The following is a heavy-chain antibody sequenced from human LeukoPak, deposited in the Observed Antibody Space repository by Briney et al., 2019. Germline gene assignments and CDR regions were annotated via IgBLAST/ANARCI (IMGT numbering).Heavy chain of an antibody. Sequence: GGSLRLSCAASGFTFSGYGMNWVRQAPGKGLEWVSAISGSGGSTYYADSVKGRFTISRDNSKNTLYLEMSSLRAEDTAVYYCAKDRGRYYDSSGYYWGYYFDSWGQGILVTVST. CDR3: AKDRGRYYDSSGYYWGYYFDS. J-gene: IGHJ4*02. CDR2: ISGSGGST. CDR1: GFTFSGYG. V-gene: IGHV3-23*01. D-gene: IGHD3-22*01.